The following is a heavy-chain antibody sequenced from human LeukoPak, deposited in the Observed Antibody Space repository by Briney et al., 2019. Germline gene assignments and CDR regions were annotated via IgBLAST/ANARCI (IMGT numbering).Heavy chain of an antibody. CDR2: INHSGST. Sequence: SETLSLTCAVYGGSFSGYYWSWIRQPPGKGLEWIGEINHSGSTNYNPSLKSRVTISVDRSKNQFSLKLSSVTAADTAVYYCARGIVGATKAFDYWGQGTLVTVSS. D-gene: IGHD1-26*01. J-gene: IGHJ4*02. CDR1: GGSFSGYY. CDR3: ARGIVGATKAFDY. V-gene: IGHV4-34*01.